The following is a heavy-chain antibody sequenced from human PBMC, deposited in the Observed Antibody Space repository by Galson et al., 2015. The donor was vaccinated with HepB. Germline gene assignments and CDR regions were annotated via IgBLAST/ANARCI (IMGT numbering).Heavy chain of an antibody. J-gene: IGHJ2*01. D-gene: IGHD1-1*01. CDR3: AKTKKQLRRYFGL. Sequence: SETLSLTCAVYGGSFSGYYWSWIRQPPGKGLEWIGEINHSGSTNYNPSLKSRVTISVDTSKNQFSLKLSAVTAADTAVYYFAKTKKQLRRYFGLWGRGTMVTVSS. CDR1: GGSFSGYY. CDR2: INHSGST. V-gene: IGHV4-34*01.